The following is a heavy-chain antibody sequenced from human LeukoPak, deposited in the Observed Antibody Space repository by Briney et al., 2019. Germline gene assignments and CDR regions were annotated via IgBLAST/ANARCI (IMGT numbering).Heavy chain of an antibody. Sequence: SETLSLTCTVSGGSISSYYWSWIRQPAGKGLEWIGRIYTSGSTNYNPSLKSRVTMSVDTSKNQFSLKLSSVTAADTAVYYCARAGKAAAAKENNWFDPWGQGTLVTVSS. J-gene: IGHJ5*02. D-gene: IGHD6-13*01. CDR2: IYTSGST. CDR3: ARAGKAAAAKENNWFDP. V-gene: IGHV4-4*07. CDR1: GGSISSYY.